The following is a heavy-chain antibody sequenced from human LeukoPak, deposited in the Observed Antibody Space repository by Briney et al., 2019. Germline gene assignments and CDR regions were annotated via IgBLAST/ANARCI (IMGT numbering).Heavy chain of an antibody. V-gene: IGHV3-30*04. CDR1: GFIFSSYA. Sequence: PGRSLRLSCAASGFIFSSYAIHWVRQAPGKGLEWVAVISSDGSYKYYADSVKGRFTISRDNSKNTLYLQMNSLIPEDTAVYYCARQYISGQWYFDYWGQGTLVTVSS. CDR3: ARQYISGQWYFDY. CDR2: ISSDGSYK. J-gene: IGHJ4*02. D-gene: IGHD5-18*01.